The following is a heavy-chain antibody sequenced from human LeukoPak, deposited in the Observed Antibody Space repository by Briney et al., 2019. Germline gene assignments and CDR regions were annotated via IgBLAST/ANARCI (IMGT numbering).Heavy chain of an antibody. J-gene: IGHJ5*02. CDR2: IYYSGST. V-gene: IGHV4-30-4*01. D-gene: IGHD2-2*01. Sequence: SETLPLTCTVSGGSISSGDYYWSWIRQPPGKGLEWIGYIYYSGSTYYNPSLKSRVTISVDTSKNQFSLKLSSVTAADTAVYYCASGLFPIVVVPAADNWFDPWGQGTLVTVSS. CDR3: ASGLFPIVVVPAADNWFDP. CDR1: GGSISSGDYY.